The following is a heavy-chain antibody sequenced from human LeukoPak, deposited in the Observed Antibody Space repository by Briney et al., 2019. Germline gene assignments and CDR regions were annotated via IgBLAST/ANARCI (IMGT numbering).Heavy chain of an antibody. CDR2: ISWNSGSI. CDR1: GFTFDDYA. J-gene: IGHJ4*02. D-gene: IGHD6-6*01. CDR3: ARDRGSSADY. Sequence: GGSLRLSCAASGFTFDDYAMHWVRQAPGKGLEWVSGISWNSGSIGYADSVKGRFTISRDNAKNTLYLQMNSLRAEDTAVYYCARDRGSSADYWGQGTLVTVSS. V-gene: IGHV3-9*01.